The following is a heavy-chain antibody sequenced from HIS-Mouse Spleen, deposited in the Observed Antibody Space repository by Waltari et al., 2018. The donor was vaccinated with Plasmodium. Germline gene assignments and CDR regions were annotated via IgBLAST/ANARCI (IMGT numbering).Heavy chain of an antibody. Sequence: QVQLVESGGGVVQPGRSLRLSCAASGFTFSSYGMHWVRQAPGKGLEWVAVISYDGSNKYYADSVKGRFTISRDNSKNTLYLQMNSLRAEDTAVYYCAKDPSSSPDWGFDYWGQGTLVTVSS. CDR3: AKDPSSSPDWGFDY. J-gene: IGHJ4*02. CDR1: GFTFSSYG. D-gene: IGHD6-13*01. V-gene: IGHV3-30*18. CDR2: ISYDGSNK.